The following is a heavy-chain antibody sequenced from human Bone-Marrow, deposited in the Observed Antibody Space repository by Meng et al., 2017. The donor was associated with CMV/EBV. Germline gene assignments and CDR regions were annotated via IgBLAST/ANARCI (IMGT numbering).Heavy chain of an antibody. CDR1: GGSISSSSYY. V-gene: IGHV4-39*01. CDR3: ARRRHYYGMDV. CDR2: IYYSGST. Sequence: SETLSLTCTVSGGSISSSSYYWGWIRQPPGKGLEWIGSIYYSGSTYYNPSLKSRVTISVDTSKNQFSLKLSPVTAADTAVYYCARRRHYYGMDVWGQGTTVTVSS. J-gene: IGHJ6*02. D-gene: IGHD6-25*01.